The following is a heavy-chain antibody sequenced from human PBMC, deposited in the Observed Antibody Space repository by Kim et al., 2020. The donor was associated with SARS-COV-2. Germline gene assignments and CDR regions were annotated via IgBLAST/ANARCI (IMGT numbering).Heavy chain of an antibody. V-gene: IGHV3-9*01. D-gene: IGHD2-2*01. CDR1: GFTFDDYA. Sequence: GGSLRLSCAASGFTFDDYAMHWVRQAPGKGLEWVSGISWNSGSIGYADSVKGRFTISRDNAKNSLYLQMNSLRAEDTALYYCAKDVVPAATTPAYYYYGMDVWGQGTTVTVSS. J-gene: IGHJ6*02. CDR2: ISWNSGSI. CDR3: AKDVVPAATTPAYYYYGMDV.